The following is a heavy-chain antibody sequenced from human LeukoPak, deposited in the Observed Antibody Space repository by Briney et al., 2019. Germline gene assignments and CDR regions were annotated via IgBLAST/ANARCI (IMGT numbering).Heavy chain of an antibody. D-gene: IGHD1-26*01. CDR3: ATMVGSSATVNWFDP. V-gene: IGHV1-24*01. CDR1: GYTLTELS. J-gene: IGHJ5*02. Sequence: ASVKVSCKVSGYTLTELSMHWVRQAPGKGLEWMGGFDPVDGETIYAQKFQGRVTMTEDTSTDTAYMELSSLRSEDTAVYYCATMVGSSATVNWFDPWGQGTLVTVSS. CDR2: FDPVDGET.